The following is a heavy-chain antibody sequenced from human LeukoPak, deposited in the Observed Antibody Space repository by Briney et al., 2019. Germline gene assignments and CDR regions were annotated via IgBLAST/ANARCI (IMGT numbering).Heavy chain of an antibody. J-gene: IGHJ4*02. CDR2: INTDGSRT. Sequence: GSLRLSCAASGFTFSSNWMHWVRQAPGKGLVWDSRINTDGSRTNYADSVKGRFTISRDNANNMVYLQMNSLRAEDTAVYYCARGAFHQYYFDYWGQGTLVTVSS. CDR3: ARGAFHQYYFDY. D-gene: IGHD2/OR15-2a*01. CDR1: GFTFSSNW. V-gene: IGHV3-74*01.